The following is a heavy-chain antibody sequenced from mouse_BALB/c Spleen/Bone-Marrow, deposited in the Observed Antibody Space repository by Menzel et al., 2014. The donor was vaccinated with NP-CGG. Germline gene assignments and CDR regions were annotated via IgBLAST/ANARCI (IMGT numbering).Heavy chain of an antibody. CDR2: IYPGDGST. D-gene: IGHD3-2*01. Sequence: VKLQESGPELVKPEALVKISCKASGYTFTSYDINWVKQRPGQGLEWIGWIYPGDGSTKYNEKFKGKATLTADKSSSTAYMQLSSLTSENSAVYFCARSGDSSGYGFAYWGQGTLVTVSA. CDR3: ARSGDSSGYGFAY. CDR1: GYTFTSYD. V-gene: IGHV1S56*01. J-gene: IGHJ3*01.